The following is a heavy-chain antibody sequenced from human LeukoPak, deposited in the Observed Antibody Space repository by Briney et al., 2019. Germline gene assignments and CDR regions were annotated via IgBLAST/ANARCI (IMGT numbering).Heavy chain of an antibody. CDR1: GFTFGDQW. Sequence: GGSLRLSCAASGFTFGDQWMNWVRQAPGQGLEWVACIKHDGSEKYYVDSVEGRFTISRDNAKSSMSLQMNSVRVEDTAVYYCSYCNNLNYWGPGTLVTVSS. CDR3: SYCNNLNY. CDR2: IKHDGSEK. V-gene: IGHV3-7*01. D-gene: IGHD2/OR15-2a*01. J-gene: IGHJ4*02.